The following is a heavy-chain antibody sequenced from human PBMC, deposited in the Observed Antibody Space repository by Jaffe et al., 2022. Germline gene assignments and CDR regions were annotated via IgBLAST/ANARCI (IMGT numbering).Heavy chain of an antibody. CDR2: LSGRGATT. J-gene: IGHJ4*02. D-gene: IGHD6-19*01. CDR1: GTTFSSYA. Sequence: EVQLLESGGGLVQPGGSLRLSCAASGTTFSSYAMTWVRQAPGKGLEWVSALSGRGATTHYAESVKGRFTISRDNSKNTLYLQMNSLRAEDTAVYFCTKDRSSISVSGGGHFDCWGQGTLVTVSS. CDR3: TKDRSSISVSGGGHFDC. V-gene: IGHV3-23*01.